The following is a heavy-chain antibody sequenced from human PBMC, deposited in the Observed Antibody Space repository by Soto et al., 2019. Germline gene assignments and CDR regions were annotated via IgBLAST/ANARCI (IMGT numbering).Heavy chain of an antibody. CDR2: ISGSGGST. V-gene: IGHV3-23*01. CDR3: AKDRMVRGVIMDAFDI. CDR1: GFTFSSYA. D-gene: IGHD3-10*01. J-gene: IGHJ3*02. Sequence: RGSLRLSCAASGFTFSSYAMSWVRQAPGKGLEWVSAISGSGGSTYYADSVKGRFTISRDNSKNTLYLQMNSLRAEDTAVYYCAKDRMVRGVIMDAFDIWGQGTMVTVSS.